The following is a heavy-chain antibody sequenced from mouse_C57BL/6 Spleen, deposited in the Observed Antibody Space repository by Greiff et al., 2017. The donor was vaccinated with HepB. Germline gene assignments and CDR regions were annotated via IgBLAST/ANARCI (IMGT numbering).Heavy chain of an antibody. CDR1: GYTFTDYE. J-gene: IGHJ2*01. CDR3: TRGAIYSTYFDY. Sequence: QVQLKQPGAELVRPGASVTLSCKASGYTFTDYEMHWVKQTPVHGLEWIGAIDPETGGTAYNQKFKGKAILTADKSSSTAYMELRSLTSEDSAVYYCTRGAIYSTYFDYWGQGTTLTVSS. V-gene: IGHV1-15*01. D-gene: IGHD2-1*01. CDR2: IDPETGGT.